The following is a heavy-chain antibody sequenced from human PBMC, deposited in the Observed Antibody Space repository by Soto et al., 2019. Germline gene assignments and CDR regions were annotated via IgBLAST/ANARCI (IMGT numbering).Heavy chain of an antibody. CDR3: ARMNGYYYYYMDV. D-gene: IGHD1-1*01. V-gene: IGHV1-69*02. Sequence: SVKVSCKASGGTFSSYTISWVRQAPGQGLEWMGRIIPILGIANYAQKFQGRVTITADKSTSTAYMELSSLRFEDTAVYYCARMNGYYYYYMDVWGKGTTVTVSS. J-gene: IGHJ6*03. CDR1: GGTFSSYT. CDR2: IIPILGIA.